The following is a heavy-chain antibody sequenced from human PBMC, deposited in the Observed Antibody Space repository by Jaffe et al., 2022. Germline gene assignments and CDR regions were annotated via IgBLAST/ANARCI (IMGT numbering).Heavy chain of an antibody. CDR2: ISWDGGST. J-gene: IGHJ3*02. D-gene: IGHD3-9*01. CDR3: AKDPPPYRAHDGLRYFDWPDI. Sequence: EVQLVESGGVVVQPGGSLRLSCAASGFTFDDYAMHWVRQAPGKGLEWVSLISWDGGSTYYADSVKGRFTISRDNSKNSLYLQMNSLRAEDTALYYCAKDPPPYRAHDGLRYFDWPDIWGQGTMVTVSS. V-gene: IGHV3-43D*04. CDR1: GFTFDDYA.